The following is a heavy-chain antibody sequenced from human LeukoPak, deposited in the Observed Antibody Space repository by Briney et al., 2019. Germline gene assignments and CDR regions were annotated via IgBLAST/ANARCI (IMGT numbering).Heavy chain of an antibody. J-gene: IGHJ6*02. D-gene: IGHD1-14*01. V-gene: IGHV4-4*07. CDR2: IYTSGST. CDR3: ARQPPQYYGMDV. Sequence: SETLSLTCTVSGGSFSNYYWSWIRQPAGKGLEWIGRIYTSGSTNYNPSVKSRVTMSVDTSNNQFSLTLTSVTAADTAVYYCARQPPQYYGMDVWGQGTTVTVSS. CDR1: GGSFSNYY.